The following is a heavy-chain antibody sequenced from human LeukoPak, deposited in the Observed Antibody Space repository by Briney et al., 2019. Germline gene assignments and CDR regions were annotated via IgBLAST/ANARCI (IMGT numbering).Heavy chain of an antibody. Sequence: ASVTVSCKDSGYTFSSYGISCVRQAPGQGLEWMGWISAYNGNTNYAQKLQGRVTMTTDTSTSTAYMELRSLRSDDTAVYYCATGDDSTGYYYDFDVWCQGTMVIVSS. D-gene: IGHD3-22*01. V-gene: IGHV1-18*01. CDR3: ATGDDSTGYYYDFDV. CDR2: ISAYNGNT. CDR1: GYTFSSYG. J-gene: IGHJ3*01.